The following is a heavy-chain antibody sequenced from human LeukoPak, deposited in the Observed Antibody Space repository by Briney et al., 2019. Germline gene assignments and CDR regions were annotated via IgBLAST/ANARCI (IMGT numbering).Heavy chain of an antibody. CDR1: GYTFNGYY. D-gene: IGHD3-22*01. J-gene: IGHJ4*02. CDR3: ARVSGSGYYYYFDY. V-gene: IGHV1-2*02. Sequence: ASVKVSCKASGYTFNGYYIHWLRQAPGQGLEWMGWINPNSGGTNYAPKFQGLVTMSSDTSITTAYMELNRLISDDTAVYYCARVSGSGYYYYFDYWGQGTLVTVSS. CDR2: INPNSGGT.